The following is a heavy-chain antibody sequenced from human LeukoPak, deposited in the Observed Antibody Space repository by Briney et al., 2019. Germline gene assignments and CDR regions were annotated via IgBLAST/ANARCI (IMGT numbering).Heavy chain of an antibody. CDR1: GFTFSSYW. CDR3: ARGGGLDV. V-gene: IGHV3-7*03. CDR2: INHNGNVN. J-gene: IGHJ6*02. D-gene: IGHD3-16*01. Sequence: GGSPRLSCAASGFTFSSYWMNWARQAPGKGLEWVASINHNGNVNYYVDSVKGRFTISRDNAKNSLYLQMSNLRAEDTAVYFCARGGGLDVWGQGATVTVSS.